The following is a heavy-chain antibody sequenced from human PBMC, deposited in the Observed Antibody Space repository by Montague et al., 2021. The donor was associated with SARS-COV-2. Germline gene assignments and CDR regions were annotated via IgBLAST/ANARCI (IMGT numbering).Heavy chain of an antibody. D-gene: IGHD6-13*01. CDR2: ISYDGSNK. CDR3: ARDDFRIAAAVFDY. J-gene: IGHJ4*02. Sequence: LSCAASGFTFSSHAMHWVRQAPGKGLEWVAIISYDGSNKYYADSXKGRFTISRDNSKNTLYLQMNSLRAEDTAVYYCARDDFRIAAAVFDYWGQGTLVTVSS. CDR1: GFTFSSHA. V-gene: IGHV3-30*04.